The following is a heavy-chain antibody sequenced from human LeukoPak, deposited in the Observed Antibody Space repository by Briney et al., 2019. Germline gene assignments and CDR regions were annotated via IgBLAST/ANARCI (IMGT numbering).Heavy chain of an antibody. CDR3: ARDSSAGYFDY. Sequence: ASMKDSCKASGYTFTSYGISWVRQTPGQGLEWMGWISAYNGNTNYAQKLQGRVTMTTDTSTSTAYMELRSLRSDDTAVYYCARDSSAGYFDYWGQGTLVTVSS. CDR2: ISAYNGNT. J-gene: IGHJ4*02. V-gene: IGHV1-18*01. CDR1: GYTFTSYG.